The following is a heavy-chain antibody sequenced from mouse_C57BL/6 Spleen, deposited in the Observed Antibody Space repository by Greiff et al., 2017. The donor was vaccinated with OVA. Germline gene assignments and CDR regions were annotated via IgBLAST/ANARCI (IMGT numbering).Heavy chain of an antibody. J-gene: IGHJ2*01. Sequence: QVQLQQPGAELVKPGASVKLSCKASGYTFTSYWMHWVKQRPGQGLEWIGMIHPNSGSTNYNEKFKSKATLTVDTSSSTVYMQLSSLTSEDSAVYYCERDYGNSFDYWGQGTTLTVSS. D-gene: IGHD1-1*01. CDR3: ERDYGNSFDY. CDR2: IHPNSGST. CDR1: GYTFTSYW. V-gene: IGHV1-64*01.